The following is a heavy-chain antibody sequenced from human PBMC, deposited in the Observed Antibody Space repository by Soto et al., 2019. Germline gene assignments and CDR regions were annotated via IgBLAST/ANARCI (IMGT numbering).Heavy chain of an antibody. D-gene: IGHD2-2*01. CDR1: GYTFTGYY. Sequence: ASVKVSCKASGYTFTGYYMHWVRQAPGQGLEWMGWINPNSGGTNYAQKFQGRVTMTRDTSISTAYMELSKLRSDDTAVYYCARDPRDIVEVPAADTGGWFDPWGQGTLVTVSS. V-gene: IGHV1-2*02. J-gene: IGHJ5*02. CDR2: INPNSGGT. CDR3: ARDPRDIVEVPAADTGGWFDP.